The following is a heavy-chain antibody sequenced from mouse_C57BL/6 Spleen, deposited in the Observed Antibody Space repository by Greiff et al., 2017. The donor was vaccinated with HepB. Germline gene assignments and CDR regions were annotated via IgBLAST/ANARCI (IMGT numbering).Heavy chain of an antibody. J-gene: IGHJ2*01. CDR2: INPNNGGT. Sequence: EVQLQQSGPELVKPGASVKISCKASGYTFTDYYMNWVKQSHGKSLEWIGDINPNNGGTSYNQKFKGKATLTVDKSSSTAYMELRSLTSEDSAVYYCARSEFEYYFDYWGQGTTLTVSS. V-gene: IGHV1-26*01. CDR3: ARSEFEYYFDY. CDR1: GYTFTDYY.